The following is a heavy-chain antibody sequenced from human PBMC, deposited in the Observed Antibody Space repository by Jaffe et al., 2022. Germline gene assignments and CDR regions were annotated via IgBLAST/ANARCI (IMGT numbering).Heavy chain of an antibody. J-gene: IGHJ3*02. V-gene: IGHV3-66*02. CDR3: ASTRQAVAGAFDI. Sequence: EVQLVESGGGLVQPGGSLRLSCAASGFTVSSNYMSWVRQAPGKGLEWVSVIYSGGSTYYADSVKGRFTISRDNSKNTLYLQMNSLRAEDTAVYYCASTRQAVAGAFDIWGQGTMVTVSS. CDR1: GFTVSSNY. D-gene: IGHD6-19*01. CDR2: IYSGGST.